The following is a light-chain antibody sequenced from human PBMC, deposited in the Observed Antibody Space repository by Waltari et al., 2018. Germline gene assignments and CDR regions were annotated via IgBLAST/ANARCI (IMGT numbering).Light chain of an antibody. J-gene: IGKJ1*01. CDR1: QSVGRY. CDR2: DAS. V-gene: IGKV3-20*01. CDR3: QKYVNLPAT. Sequence: EIVLTQSPGTLSLSPGERATLSGRASQSVGRYLAWYQQKPGHAPRLLIYDASTRATGIPDRFSGSGSGTDFSLTISRLESEDFAVYYCQKYVNLPATFGQGTKVEIK.